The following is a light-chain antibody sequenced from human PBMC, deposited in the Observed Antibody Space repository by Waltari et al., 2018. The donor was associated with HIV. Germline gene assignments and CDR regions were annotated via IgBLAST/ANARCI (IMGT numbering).Light chain of an antibody. CDR1: SSSIGRNY. V-gene: IGLV1-47*01. Sequence: QSVLTQPPSASGTPGQRVPISCSGSSSSIGRNYVYWYQQLPGTAPKLLIYRNNQRPSGVPDRFSGSKSGTSASLAISGLRSEDEADYYCAAWDDSLSGYVFGTGTKVTVL. CDR2: RNN. CDR3: AAWDDSLSGYV. J-gene: IGLJ1*01.